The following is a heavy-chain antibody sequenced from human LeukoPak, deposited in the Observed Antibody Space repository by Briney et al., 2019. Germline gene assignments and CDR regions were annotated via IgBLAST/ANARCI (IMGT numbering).Heavy chain of an antibody. CDR2: ISDSGGRT. Sequence: GGSLRLSCAVSGITLSNYGMSWVRQASGKGLEWVAGISDSGGRTNYADSVKGRFTISRDNPKNTLYLQMNSLRAEDTAVYFCARRGVVIRVILVGFHKEAYYFDSWGQGALVTVSS. V-gene: IGHV3-23*01. CDR3: ARRGVVIRVILVGFHKEAYYFDS. J-gene: IGHJ4*02. CDR1: GITLSNYG. D-gene: IGHD3-22*01.